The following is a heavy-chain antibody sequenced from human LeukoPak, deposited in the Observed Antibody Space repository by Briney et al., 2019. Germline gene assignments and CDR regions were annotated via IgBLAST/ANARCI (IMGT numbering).Heavy chain of an antibody. CDR1: GGSISSYY. CDR3: ATVAVIRGVTYFDY. CDR2: LFYSGST. V-gene: IGHV4-59*01. Sequence: SETLSLTCTVSGGSISSYYWGWIRQPPGKGLEWIAYLFYSGSTDYNPSLESRVTISVDTSKNQFSLKLRSVTAADTAVYYCATVAVIRGVTYFDYWGQGTLVTVSS. J-gene: IGHJ4*02. D-gene: IGHD3-10*01.